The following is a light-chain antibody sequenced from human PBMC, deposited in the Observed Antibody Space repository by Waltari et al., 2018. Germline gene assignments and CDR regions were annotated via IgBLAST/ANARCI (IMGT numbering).Light chain of an antibody. J-gene: IGKJ1*01. V-gene: IGKV3-20*01. CDR1: PNISSNY. Sequence: EIVLTQSPGTLSLSPGERATLSCRASPNISSNYLAWYQQRPGQAPRLLIYGASSRATAIPDRFGGSGSGTDFTLTISRLDPEDFAVYFCQQYGNSPGTFGQGTKVEIK. CDR3: QQYGNSPGT. CDR2: GAS.